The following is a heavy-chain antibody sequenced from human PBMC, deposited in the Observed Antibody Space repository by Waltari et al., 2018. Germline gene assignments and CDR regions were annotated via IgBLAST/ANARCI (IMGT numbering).Heavy chain of an antibody. CDR2: FDPEDGET. Sequence: QVQLVQSGAEVKKPGASVKVSCKVSGYTLTELSMHWVRQAPGKGLEWMGGFDPEDGETIYAQKFQGRVTVTEDTSTDTAYMELSSLRAEDTALYYCAKSMIFRSSSWTGAFDIWGQGTMVTVSS. CDR1: GYTLTELS. J-gene: IGHJ3*02. D-gene: IGHD6-13*01. CDR3: AKSMIFRSSSWTGAFDI. V-gene: IGHV1-24*01.